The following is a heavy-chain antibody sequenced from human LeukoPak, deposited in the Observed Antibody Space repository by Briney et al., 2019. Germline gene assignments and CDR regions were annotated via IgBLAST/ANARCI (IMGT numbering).Heavy chain of an antibody. Sequence: PGESLRISCKGSGYSFTTYWITWVRQMPGKGLEWMGRIDPTDSYTNYSPSFQGHVTISADKSISTAYLQWSSLKASDTAMYYCARRGYDSRGYHFYFDYWGQGTLVTVSS. V-gene: IGHV5-10-1*01. D-gene: IGHD3-22*01. CDR3: ARRGYDSRGYHFYFDY. J-gene: IGHJ4*02. CDR1: GYSFTTYW. CDR2: IDPTDSYT.